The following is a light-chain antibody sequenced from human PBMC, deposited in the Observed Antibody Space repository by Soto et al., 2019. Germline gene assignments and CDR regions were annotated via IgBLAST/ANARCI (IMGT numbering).Light chain of an antibody. CDR2: EAN. Sequence: QSVLTQPASVSGSPGQSINISCTGTSNDVGSYDLVSWYQLHPGKAPKLVIYEANKRPSGISNRFSVSKSSNTASLTISGLQAEDEAHYYCCSYARGRIWVFGGGTK. CDR3: CSYARGRIWV. V-gene: IGLV2-23*01. CDR1: SNDVGSYDL. J-gene: IGLJ3*02.